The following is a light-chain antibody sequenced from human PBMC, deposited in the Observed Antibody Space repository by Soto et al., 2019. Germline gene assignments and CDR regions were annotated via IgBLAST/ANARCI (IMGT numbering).Light chain of an antibody. CDR3: MQGTYAPKT. CDR1: QSLVHSNGNTF. CDR2: KVS. J-gene: IGKJ1*01. V-gene: IGKV2-30*02. Sequence: EVVMTQSPLSLPVTLGQPASISCRSSQSLVHSNGNTFLTWFQQRPGQSPRRLIYKVSIRDSGVSGRFSGSGSGTDFTLKISRVEAEDVGVYYCMQGTYAPKTFGQGTMVEI.